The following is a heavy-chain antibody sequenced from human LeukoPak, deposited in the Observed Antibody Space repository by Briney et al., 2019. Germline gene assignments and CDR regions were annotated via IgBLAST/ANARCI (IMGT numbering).Heavy chain of an antibody. Sequence: GASVKVSCKASGYTFTGYYMHWVRQAPGQGLEWMGWINPNSGGTNYAQKFQGRVTMTRDTSISTAYMELSRLRSDDTAVYYCARDYYDCSGYHDSAFDIWGQGTMVTVSS. CDR3: ARDYYDCSGYHDSAFDI. CDR1: GYTFTGYY. J-gene: IGHJ3*02. D-gene: IGHD3-22*01. CDR2: INPNSGGT. V-gene: IGHV1-2*02.